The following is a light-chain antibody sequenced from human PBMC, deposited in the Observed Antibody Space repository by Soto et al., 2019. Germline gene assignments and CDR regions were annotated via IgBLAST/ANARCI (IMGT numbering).Light chain of an antibody. V-gene: IGLV1-44*01. CDR2: SNT. CDR3: AAWDDSLNGVV. J-gene: IGLJ2*01. CDR1: SSNIGSHT. Sequence: QPVLTQPPSASGTPGQTIAISCSGGSSNIGSHTVNWYQQLPGTAPRLLIYSNTQRHSGVPDRFSGSKSGTSASLAISGRQSEYDGDYYCAAWDDSLNGVVFGGGTKVTVL.